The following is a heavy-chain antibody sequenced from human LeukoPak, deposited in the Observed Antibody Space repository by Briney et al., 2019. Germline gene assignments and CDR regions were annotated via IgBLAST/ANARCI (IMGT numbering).Heavy chain of an antibody. J-gene: IGHJ4*02. D-gene: IGHD3-22*01. CDR1: GFTFSNAW. CDR2: IKSKTDGGTT. CDR3: AGDMGSFSNYYDSSGY. V-gene: IGHV3-15*01. Sequence: GGSLRLSCAASGFTFSNAWMSWVRQAPGKGLEWVGRIKSKTDGGTTDYAAPVKGRFTISRDDSKNTLYLQMNSLKTEDTAVYYCAGDMGSFSNYYDSSGYWGQGTLVTVSS.